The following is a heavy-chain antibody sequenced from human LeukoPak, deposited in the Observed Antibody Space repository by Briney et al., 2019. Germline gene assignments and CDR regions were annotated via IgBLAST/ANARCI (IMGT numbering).Heavy chain of an antibody. CDR1: GFTFNNAW. Sequence: GGSLRHSCAVSGFTFNNAWMNWVRQAPGKGLEWVGHIKSKKNGATTDFAASVKGRFTISRDDPKNTVFLQMNSLRTEDTAVYYCATSGSGWDYFDFWGQGTLVTVSS. CDR2: IKSKKNGATT. D-gene: IGHD6-19*01. J-gene: IGHJ4*02. CDR3: ATSGSGWDYFDF. V-gene: IGHV3-15*01.